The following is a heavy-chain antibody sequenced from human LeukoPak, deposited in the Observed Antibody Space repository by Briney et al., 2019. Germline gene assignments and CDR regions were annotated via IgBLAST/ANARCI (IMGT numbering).Heavy chain of an antibody. CDR3: ARADGSVAGPPSGH. Sequence: PGGSLRLSCAASGFTFSSYAMHWVRQAPGKGLEWVAIISYDGSDKYYAGSVKGRLTISRDNSKSTLYLQMISLRTEDTAVYYCARADGSVAGPPSGHWGQGTLVTVSS. D-gene: IGHD6-19*01. CDR1: GFTFSSYA. J-gene: IGHJ4*02. CDR2: ISYDGSDK. V-gene: IGHV3-30-3*01.